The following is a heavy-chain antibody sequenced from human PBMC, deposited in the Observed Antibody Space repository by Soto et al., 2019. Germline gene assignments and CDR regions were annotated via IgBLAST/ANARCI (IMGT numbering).Heavy chain of an antibody. CDR2: IDTDGSTT. CDR3: SRGGGFSGNYL. Sequence: EVQLVESGGGLVQPGGSLRLSCAASGFSFSDYWMHWVRQAPGKGLVWVSCIDTDGSTTTYADSVKGRFTISRDNVKTTLYLQMDSLRAEDTALYYCSRGGGFSGNYLGGQGTLVTVSS. J-gene: IGHJ4*02. D-gene: IGHD1-26*01. V-gene: IGHV3-74*01. CDR1: GFSFSDYW.